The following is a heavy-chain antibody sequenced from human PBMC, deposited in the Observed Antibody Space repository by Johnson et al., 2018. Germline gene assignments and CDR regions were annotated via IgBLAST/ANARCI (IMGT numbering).Heavy chain of an antibody. CDR2: IYPGDSDT. J-gene: IGHJ4*02. V-gene: IGHV5-51*01. CDR1: GYSFTSYW. D-gene: IGHD4-17*01. CDR3: VRRYDYDSLDY. Sequence: VQLVQSGAEVKKPGESLKISCKGSGYSFTSYWIGWVRQMPGKGLECVGIIYPGDSDTRYTPSFQGQVTIPADKSITTAYLQWSGLKASDTAMYFCVRRYDYDSLDYWGRGTLVTVSS.